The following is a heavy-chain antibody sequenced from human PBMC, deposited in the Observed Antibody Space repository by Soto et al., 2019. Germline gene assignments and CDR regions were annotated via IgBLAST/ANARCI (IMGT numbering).Heavy chain of an antibody. CDR3: AKPTVATPYYFDS. CDR2: VSYSYGST. J-gene: IGHJ4*02. CDR1: GFAFSSYV. D-gene: IGHD4-17*01. Sequence: EVQLLESGGGLVQPGGSLRLSCAASGFAFSSYVMSWVRQAPGKGLEWVSAVSYSYGSTYYADSVKGRFAISRDNSKNTVYLQMNRLRAEDTAIYYCAKPTVATPYYFDSWGQGTLVTVSS. V-gene: IGHV3-23*01.